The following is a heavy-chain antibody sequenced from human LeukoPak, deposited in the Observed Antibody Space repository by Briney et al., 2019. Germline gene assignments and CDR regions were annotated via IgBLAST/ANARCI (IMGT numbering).Heavy chain of an antibody. D-gene: IGHD6-6*01. CDR1: GGSFSGYY. J-gene: IGHJ4*02. Sequence: PSETLSLTCAVYGGSFSGYYRSWIRQPPGKGLEWIGEINHSGSTNYNPSLKSRVTISVDTSKNQFSLKLSSVTAADTAVYYCARIAARNFDYWGQGTLVTVSS. CDR3: ARIAARNFDY. CDR2: INHSGST. V-gene: IGHV4-34*01.